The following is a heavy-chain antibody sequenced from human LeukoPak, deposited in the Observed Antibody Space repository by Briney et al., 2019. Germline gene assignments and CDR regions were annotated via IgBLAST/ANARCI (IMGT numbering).Heavy chain of an antibody. CDR2: ISSSSSYI. CDR1: GFTFSSYS. CDR3: ARERITIFGVPGYAYYMDV. Sequence: PGGSLRLSCAASGFTFSSYSMNWVRQAPGKGLEWVSSISSSSSYIYYADSVKGRFTISRYNAKNSLYLQMNSLKAEDTAVYYCARERITIFGVPGYAYYMDVWGKGTTVTVSS. J-gene: IGHJ6*03. D-gene: IGHD3-3*01. V-gene: IGHV3-21*01.